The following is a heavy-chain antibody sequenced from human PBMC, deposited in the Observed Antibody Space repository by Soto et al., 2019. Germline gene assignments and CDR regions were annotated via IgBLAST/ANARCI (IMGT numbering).Heavy chain of an antibody. CDR3: ARVPNPFRLKIGYEDAYDF. V-gene: IGHV4-4*02. J-gene: IGHJ3*01. Sequence: SETLSLTCAVSGGSVSSTNWWTWVRQPPGKRLEWIGEIYHSGSPTYSPSLRGRATINPDTSKNQFSLQLNSVTPEDTAVYYCARVPNPFRLKIGYEDAYDFWGQGTMVTVSS. CDR2: IYHSGSP. D-gene: IGHD5-12*01. CDR1: GGSVSSTNW.